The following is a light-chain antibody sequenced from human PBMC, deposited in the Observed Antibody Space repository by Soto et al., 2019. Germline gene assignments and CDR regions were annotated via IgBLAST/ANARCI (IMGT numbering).Light chain of an antibody. CDR3: SSYTTSSTRV. Sequence: QSALTQPASVSGSPGQSIAISCTGSSSDVGIYNYVSWYQQHPGKVPKLIIYEVSNRPSGVSNRFSGSKSGNTASLTISGLQAEDEADYYCSSYTTSSTRVFGTGIKVNV. J-gene: IGLJ1*01. CDR2: EVS. V-gene: IGLV2-14*01. CDR1: SSDVGIYNY.